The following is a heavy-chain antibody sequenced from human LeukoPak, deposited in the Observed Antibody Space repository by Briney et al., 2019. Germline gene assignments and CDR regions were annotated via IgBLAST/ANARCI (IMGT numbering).Heavy chain of an antibody. J-gene: IGHJ3*02. Sequence: PSETLSLTCSVSGGPVTHYYWNWIRQSPGEGLEWIGYIHYSGSTSYNPSLSSRISMSVDESRSQFSLKLSSVTAADTAVYYCARGLLWFGESSPDAFDIWGQGTMVTVSS. V-gene: IGHV4-59*02. CDR3: ARGLLWFGESSPDAFDI. D-gene: IGHD3-10*01. CDR2: IHYSGST. CDR1: GGPVTHYY.